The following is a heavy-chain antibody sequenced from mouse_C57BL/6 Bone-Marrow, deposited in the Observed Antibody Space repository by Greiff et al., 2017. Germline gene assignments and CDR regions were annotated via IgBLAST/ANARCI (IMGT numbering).Heavy chain of an antibody. CDR2: IYPGSGNT. CDR3: ARWGIYYDYDEAMDY. D-gene: IGHD2-4*01. V-gene: IGHV1-76*01. Sequence: VQLQQSGAELVRPGASVKLSCKASGYTFTDYYINWVKQRPGQGLEWIARIYPGSGNTYYNEKFKGKATLTAEKSSSTAYMQLSSLTSEDSAVYFCARWGIYYDYDEAMDYWGQGTSVTVSS. J-gene: IGHJ4*01. CDR1: GYTFTDYY.